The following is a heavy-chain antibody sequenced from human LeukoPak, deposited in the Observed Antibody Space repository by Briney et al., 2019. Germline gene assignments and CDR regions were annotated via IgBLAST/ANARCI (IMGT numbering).Heavy chain of an antibody. CDR2: ISYDGSNK. V-gene: IGHV3-30-3*01. Sequence: GRSLRLSCAASGFTFSSYAMHWVRQAPGEGLEWVAVISYDGSNKYYADSVKGRFTISRDNSKNTLYLQMNSLRAEDTAVYYCARGYGDYSAGYYYYYAMDVWGQGTTVTVSS. CDR1: GFTFSSYA. D-gene: IGHD4-17*01. J-gene: IGHJ6*02. CDR3: ARGYGDYSAGYYYYYAMDV.